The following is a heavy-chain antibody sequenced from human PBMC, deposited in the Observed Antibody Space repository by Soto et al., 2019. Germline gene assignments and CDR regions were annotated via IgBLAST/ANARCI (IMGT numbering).Heavy chain of an antibody. CDR1: GGTFSSYT. J-gene: IGHJ4*02. V-gene: IGHV1-69*08. CDR3: ARDPGRGYCRGGSCPLGY. Sequence: QVQLVQSGAEVKKPGSSVKVSCKASGGTFSSYTISWVRQAPGQGLEWMGRIIPILGIANYAQKFQGRVTITADKSTSTAYMELSSLRSEDTAVYYCARDPGRGYCRGGSCPLGYWGQGTLVTVSS. CDR2: IIPILGIA. D-gene: IGHD2-15*01.